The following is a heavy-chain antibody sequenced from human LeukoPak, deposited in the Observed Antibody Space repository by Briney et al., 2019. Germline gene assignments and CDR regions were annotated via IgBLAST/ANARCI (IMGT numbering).Heavy chain of an antibody. CDR3: ARAAPDYYDSSGYYQTAFDI. D-gene: IGHD3-22*01. V-gene: IGHV4-61*02. CDR2: IYTSGST. Sequence: SETLSLTCTVSGGSISSGSYYWSWIRQPAGEGLEWIGRIYTSGSTNYKPSLKSRVTISVDTSKNQFSLKLSSVTAADTAVYYCARAAPDYYDSSGYYQTAFDIWGQGTMVTVSS. CDR1: GGSISSGSYY. J-gene: IGHJ3*02.